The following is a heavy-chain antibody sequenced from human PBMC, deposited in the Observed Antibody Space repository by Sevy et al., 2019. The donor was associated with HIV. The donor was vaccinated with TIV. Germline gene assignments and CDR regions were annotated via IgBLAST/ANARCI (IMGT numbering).Heavy chain of an antibody. CDR2: IKSKTDAATR. CDR1: GFTFSEAW. J-gene: IGHJ4*02. D-gene: IGHD6-25*01. CDR3: AAGTGTSGLDY. V-gene: IGHV3-15*01. Sequence: GGSLRLSCAASGFTFSEAWMSWVRQAPGKGLEWVGRIKSKTDAATRDFAAPVRGRFSISRDDLANTVYLVMNNLKPEDTGVHYWAAGTGTSGLDYRGPGTLVTVSS.